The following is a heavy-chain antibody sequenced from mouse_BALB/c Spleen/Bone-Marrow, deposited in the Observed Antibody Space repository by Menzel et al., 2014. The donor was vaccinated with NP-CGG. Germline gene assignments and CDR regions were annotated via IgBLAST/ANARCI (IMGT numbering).Heavy chain of an antibody. D-gene: IGHD1-1*01. Sequence: EVKLMESGGGLVQPGGFLKLSCAASGFDFSRYWMSWVRQAPGKGLEWIGEINPDSSTINYTPSLKDKFIISRDNAKNTLYLQMSKVRSEDTAPYYCARLNYYGNLFVWGAGTTVTVSS. CDR2: INPDSSTI. CDR3: ARLNYYGNLFV. CDR1: GFDFSRYW. V-gene: IGHV4-1*02. J-gene: IGHJ1*01.